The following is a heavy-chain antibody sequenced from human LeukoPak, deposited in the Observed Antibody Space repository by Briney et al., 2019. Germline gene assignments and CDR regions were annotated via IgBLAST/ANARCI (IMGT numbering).Heavy chain of an antibody. J-gene: IGHJ5*02. V-gene: IGHV3-23*01. Sequence: GGTLRLSCVASGFTFSTYAMNWVRQGPGKGLEWVSTISASGASTWYADSVKGRFTISRDNAKNSLYLQMNSLRAEDTAVYYCARVVGYCTSSSCINWFDPWGQGTLVTVSS. CDR2: ISASGAST. CDR3: ARVVGYCTSSSCINWFDP. D-gene: IGHD2-15*01. CDR1: GFTFSTYA.